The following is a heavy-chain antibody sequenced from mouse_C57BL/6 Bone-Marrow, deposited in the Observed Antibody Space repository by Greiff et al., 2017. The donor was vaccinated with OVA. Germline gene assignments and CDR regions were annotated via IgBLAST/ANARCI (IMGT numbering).Heavy chain of an antibody. CDR3: ARPRLTAQASFAY. CDR1: GYTFTSYW. Sequence: QVQLQQPGAELVMPGASVKLSCKASGYTFTSYWMHWVKQRPGQGLEWIGEIDPSDSYTNYNQQFKGKSTLTVDKSSSTAYMQLSSLTSEDSAVYYCARPRLTAQASFAYWGQGTLVTVSA. J-gene: IGHJ3*01. D-gene: IGHD3-2*02. CDR2: IDPSDSYT. V-gene: IGHV1-69*01.